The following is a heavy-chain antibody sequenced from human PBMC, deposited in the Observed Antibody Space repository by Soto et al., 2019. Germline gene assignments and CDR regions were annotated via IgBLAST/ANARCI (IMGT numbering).Heavy chain of an antibody. J-gene: IGHJ5*02. V-gene: IGHV4-39*01. CDR2: IYYSGST. CDR1: GGSISSSSYY. CDR3: ARHILKLDPKLGYCSGGSCPSWWFDP. Sequence: SETLSLTCTVSGGSISSSSYYWGWIRQPPGKGLEWIGSIYYSGSTYYNPSLKNRVTISVDTSKNQFSMKLSSVTAADTAVFYCARHILKLDPKLGYCSGGSCPSWWFDPWGQGTLVTVSS. D-gene: IGHD2-15*01.